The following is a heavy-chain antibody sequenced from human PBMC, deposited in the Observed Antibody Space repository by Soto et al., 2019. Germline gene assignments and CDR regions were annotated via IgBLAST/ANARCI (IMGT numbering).Heavy chain of an antibody. D-gene: IGHD3-16*01. V-gene: IGHV3-30-3*01. CDR3: ARPSGMRLGELAFH. Sequence: LRLSCAASGFTFYDYALHWVRQAPGKGLEWVALISYDGFNKYYGASVQGRFTISRDNSQNTLYLQMNSLTAEDTAVYYCARPSGMRLGELAFHWGQGTLVTVSS. CDR1: GFTFYDYA. CDR2: ISYDGFNK. J-gene: IGHJ4*02.